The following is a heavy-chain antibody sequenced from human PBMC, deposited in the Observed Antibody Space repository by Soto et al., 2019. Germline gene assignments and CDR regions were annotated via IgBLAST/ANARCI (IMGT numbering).Heavy chain of an antibody. CDR2: ISSSGRTT. Sequence: EVQLVESGGGLVQPGGSLRLSCVASGFIFSNYEMNWVRQAPGKGLEWVSYISSSGRTTYYADSVKGRFTISRDNAKNSRDLQMNSLRAEDTALYYCARGTYRISGSGSSWFDPWGQGTLVTVSS. J-gene: IGHJ5*02. CDR1: GFIFSNYE. CDR3: ARGTYRISGSGSSWFDP. V-gene: IGHV3-48*03. D-gene: IGHD6-19*01.